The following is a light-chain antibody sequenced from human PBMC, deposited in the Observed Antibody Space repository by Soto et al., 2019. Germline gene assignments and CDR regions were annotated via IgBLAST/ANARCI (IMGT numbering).Light chain of an antibody. CDR2: ETS. CDR3: QQYDNFPPT. V-gene: IGKV1D-16*01. CDR1: QSVANW. Sequence: DGQMTQSPSSLSASVGDRVSITCRASQSVANWLAWYQQKPGEAPKSLVYETSTLQSGVPSRFSGSGSGTYFTLTINSLQPEDFAPYYCQQYDNFPPTFGGGTKVEIK. J-gene: IGKJ4*01.